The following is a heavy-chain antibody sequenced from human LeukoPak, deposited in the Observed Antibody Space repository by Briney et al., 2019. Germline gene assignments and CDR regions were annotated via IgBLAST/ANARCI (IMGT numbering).Heavy chain of an antibody. Sequence: PGGSLRLSCAASGFTLTDYTLNWVRQAPGKGLQWVSSISPDSGSIYYADSVKGRFTISRDSAKNSLYLQMNNLRVEDSAVYYCARGGYRDYDYGMWGQGTLVTVSS. D-gene: IGHD5-12*01. J-gene: IGHJ4*02. CDR1: GFTLTDYT. CDR3: ARGGYRDYDYGM. V-gene: IGHV3-21*01. CDR2: ISPDSGSI.